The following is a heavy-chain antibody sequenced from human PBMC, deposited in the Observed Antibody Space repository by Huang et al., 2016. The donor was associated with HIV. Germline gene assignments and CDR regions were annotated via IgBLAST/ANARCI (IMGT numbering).Heavy chain of an antibody. Sequence: EVHLVESGGGLVRPGRSLRLSFAASGFTFRSYWMNWVRQAPGRGLEWVANINLDGSERCYVDSVRGRFTISRDNANNSVSLQLNSLKAEDTGVYYCARGFQAKPGDYWGQGTLVTVSS. CDR3: ARGFQAKPGDY. CDR1: GFTFRSYW. CDR2: INLDGSER. J-gene: IGHJ4*02. V-gene: IGHV3-7*01.